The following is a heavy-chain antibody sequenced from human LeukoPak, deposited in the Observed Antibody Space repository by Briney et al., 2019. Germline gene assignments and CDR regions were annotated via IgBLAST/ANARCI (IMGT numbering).Heavy chain of an antibody. CDR2: IDPSDSYT. V-gene: IGHV5-10-1*01. Sequence: GEPLRISCEGSGYSFTNYWINWVRQMPGKGLEWMGRIDPSDSYTSYSLSFQGHVTISADKSINPAYLQWSSLKASDTAMYYCARRIGQSYDYWGQGTLVTVSS. D-gene: IGHD3-10*01. J-gene: IGHJ4*02. CDR1: GYSFTNYW. CDR3: ARRIGQSYDY.